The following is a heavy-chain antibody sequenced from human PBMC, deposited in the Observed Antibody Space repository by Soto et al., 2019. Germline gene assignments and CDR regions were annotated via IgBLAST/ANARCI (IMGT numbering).Heavy chain of an antibody. CDR3: ARDRLGADFWSGYFHTYYYGMDV. Sequence: SLRLSCAASGFTFSSYAMHWVRQAPGKGLEWVAVISYDGSNKYYADSVKGRFTISRDNSKNTLYLQMNSLRAEDTAVYYCARDRLGADFWSGYFHTYYYGMDVWGQGTTVTVSS. J-gene: IGHJ6*02. CDR2: ISYDGSNK. CDR1: GFTFSSYA. D-gene: IGHD3-3*01. V-gene: IGHV3-30-3*01.